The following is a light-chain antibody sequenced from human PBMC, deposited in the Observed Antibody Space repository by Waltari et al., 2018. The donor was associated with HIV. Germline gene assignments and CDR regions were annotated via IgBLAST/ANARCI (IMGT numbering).Light chain of an antibody. V-gene: IGLV2-14*03. CDR1: SSDFGGYDS. Sequence: QSLLTQPASVSGSPGQSITISCTGRSSDFGGYDSVSWYQFRPAEAPKLIIYDITNRPSGVSDRFSGSRSGNTASLTISGLQSDDEADYYCCAFTNTRTRYVFGRGTKVTVL. CDR3: CAFTNTRTRYV. CDR2: DIT. J-gene: IGLJ1*01.